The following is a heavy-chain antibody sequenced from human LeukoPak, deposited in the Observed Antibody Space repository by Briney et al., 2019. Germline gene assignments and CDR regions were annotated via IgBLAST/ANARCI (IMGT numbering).Heavy chain of an antibody. Sequence: ASVKVSCKASGGTFSSYAISWVRQAPGQGLEWMGGIIPIFGTANYAQKFQGRVTITADKSTSTAYMELSSLRSEDTAVYYCARDKGYCSSTSCYGGEYYFDYWGQGTLVTVSS. CDR3: ARDKGYCSSTSCYGGEYYFDY. CDR2: IIPIFGTA. CDR1: GGTFSSYA. V-gene: IGHV1-69*06. D-gene: IGHD2-2*01. J-gene: IGHJ4*02.